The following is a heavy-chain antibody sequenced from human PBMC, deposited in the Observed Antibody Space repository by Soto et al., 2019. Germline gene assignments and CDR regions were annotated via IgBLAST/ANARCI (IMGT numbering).Heavy chain of an antibody. V-gene: IGHV3-23*04. CDR3: TRDPNGDHIGAFDF. Sequence: EVQVVESGGGLVQPGGSLRLSCATSKFTFSAYAMTWVRQAPGEGLEWVSSISGSGGGTSYADSVKGRFYISRDNSKNTLYLRMNSLRVEDTAVYYCTRDPNGDHIGAFDFWGQGIVVTVSS. CDR1: KFTFSAYA. D-gene: IGHD4-17*01. CDR2: ISGSGGGT. J-gene: IGHJ3*01.